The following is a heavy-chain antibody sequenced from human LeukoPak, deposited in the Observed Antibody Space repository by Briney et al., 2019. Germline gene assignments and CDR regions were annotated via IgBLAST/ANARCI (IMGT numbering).Heavy chain of an antibody. V-gene: IGHV3-53*04. CDR1: GFTVSSNY. CDR2: IYSGGST. D-gene: IGHD3-10*01. CDR3: ASSLLLWFGELSGEYYYYYYGMDV. J-gene: IGHJ6*02. Sequence: GSLRLSCAASGFTVSSNYMSWVRQAPGKGLEWVSVIYSGGSTYYADSVKGRFTISRHNSKNTLYLQMNSLRAEDTAVYYCASSLLLWFGELSGEYYYYYYGMDVWGQGTTVTVSS.